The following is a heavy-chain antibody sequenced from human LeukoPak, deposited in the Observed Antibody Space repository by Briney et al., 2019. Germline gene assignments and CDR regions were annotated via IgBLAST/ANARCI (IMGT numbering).Heavy chain of an antibody. J-gene: IGHJ4*02. CDR2: VHQSGVT. D-gene: IGHD2-15*01. Sequence: SGTLSLTCAVSGGFISNINWWSWVRQPPGRGLEWIGEVHQSGVTNYNPSLKSRVTISLDESNNQFSLKLNSVTAADTAVYFCAENGPWSLKYWGQGTLVTVSS. CDR1: GGFISNINW. CDR3: AENGPWSLKY. V-gene: IGHV4-4*02.